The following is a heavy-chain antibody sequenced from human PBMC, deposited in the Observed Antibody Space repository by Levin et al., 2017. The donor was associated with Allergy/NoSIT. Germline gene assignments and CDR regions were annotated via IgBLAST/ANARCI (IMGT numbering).Heavy chain of an antibody. D-gene: IGHD4-23*01. Sequence: SETLSLTCTVSGCSINNYYWSWIRQPPGKGLEWIGSVYHTGNTNYNSSLKSRITISVDTSKSQFSLVLYSVTAADTAVYYCARGYHYGGNSEWGYWGEGSLVTVSS. CDR1: GCSINNYY. CDR2: VYHTGNT. CDR3: ARGYHYGGNSEWGY. V-gene: IGHV4-59*01. J-gene: IGHJ4*02.